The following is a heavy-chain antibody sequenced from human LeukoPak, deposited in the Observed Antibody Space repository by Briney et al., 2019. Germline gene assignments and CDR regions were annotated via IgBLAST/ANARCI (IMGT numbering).Heavy chain of an antibody. V-gene: IGHV1-8*02. J-gene: IGHJ6*02. CDR3: ARGHAGFWSGYDYYYGMDV. CDR1: GGTFSSYA. D-gene: IGHD3-3*01. Sequence: GASVKVSCKASGGTFSSYAINWVRQATGQGLEWMGWMNPNSGNTGYAQKFQGRVTMTRNTSISTAYMELSSLRSEDTAVYYCARGHAGFWSGYDYYYGMDVWGQGTTVTVSS. CDR2: MNPNSGNT.